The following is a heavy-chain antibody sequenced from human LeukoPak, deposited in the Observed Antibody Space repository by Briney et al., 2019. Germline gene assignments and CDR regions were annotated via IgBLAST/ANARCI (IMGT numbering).Heavy chain of an antibody. Sequence: GGSLRLSCAASGFTFSSYTMSWVRQAPGKGLEWVSAISGSGGSTYYADSVKGRFTISRDNSKNTLYLQMNSLRAEDTAVYYCARYYCSSTSCRTDYWGQETLVTVSS. CDR1: GFTFSSYT. CDR2: ISGSGGST. D-gene: IGHD2-2*01. J-gene: IGHJ4*02. V-gene: IGHV3-23*01. CDR3: ARYYCSSTSCRTDY.